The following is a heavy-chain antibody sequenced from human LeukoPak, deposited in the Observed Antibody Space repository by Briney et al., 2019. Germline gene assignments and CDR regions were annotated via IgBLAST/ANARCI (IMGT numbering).Heavy chain of an antibody. Sequence: ASVNVSCKASGYTFTSYDINWVRQATGQGLEWMGWMNPNSGNTGYAQKFQGRVTMTRNTSISTAYMELSSLRSDDTAVYYCARDGFGELLYYFDYWGQGTLVTVSS. V-gene: IGHV1-8*01. D-gene: IGHD3-10*01. CDR3: ARDGFGELLYYFDY. CDR2: MNPNSGNT. CDR1: GYTFTSYD. J-gene: IGHJ4*02.